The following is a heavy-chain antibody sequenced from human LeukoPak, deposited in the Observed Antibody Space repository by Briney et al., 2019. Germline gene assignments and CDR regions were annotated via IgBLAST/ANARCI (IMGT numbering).Heavy chain of an antibody. CDR3: ATVRIAAAGNPFDY. V-gene: IGHV1-24*01. D-gene: IGHD6-13*01. Sequence: ASVKVSCKVSGYTLTELCMHWVRQAPGKGLEWVGGFDPEDGETIYAQKFQGRVTMTEDTSTDTAYMELSSLRSEDTAVYYCATVRIAAAGNPFDYWGQGTLVTVSS. CDR1: GYTLTELC. J-gene: IGHJ4*02. CDR2: FDPEDGET.